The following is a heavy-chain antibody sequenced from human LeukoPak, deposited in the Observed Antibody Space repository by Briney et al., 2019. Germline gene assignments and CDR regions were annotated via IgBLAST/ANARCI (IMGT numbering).Heavy chain of an antibody. V-gene: IGHV1-8*01. CDR3: ARALSWTTESYYYMDV. Sequence: WASVKVSCKASGYTLTSYDMNWVRQATGQGLEWMGWMNPNSGNTGYAQKFQGRVTMTKNTSITTAYMELSSLRSEDTAVYYGARALSWTTESYYYMDVWGKGTTVTVSS. D-gene: IGHD3/OR15-3a*01. J-gene: IGHJ6*03. CDR2: MNPNSGNT. CDR1: GYTLTSYD.